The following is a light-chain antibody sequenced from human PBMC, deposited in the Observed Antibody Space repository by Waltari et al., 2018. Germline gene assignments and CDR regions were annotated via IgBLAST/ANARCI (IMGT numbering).Light chain of an antibody. CDR1: QTVSST. Sequence: DIVMTQSPATLSVSPGERAILSCRASQTVSSTLAWYQQKPGQAPRLLIYGASTRATGIPARFSGRGSETDFTLTISSLQSEDFAVYYCQQCNNWPYTFGQGTRLEIK. CDR3: QQCNNWPYT. CDR2: GAS. J-gene: IGKJ2*01. V-gene: IGKV3-15*01.